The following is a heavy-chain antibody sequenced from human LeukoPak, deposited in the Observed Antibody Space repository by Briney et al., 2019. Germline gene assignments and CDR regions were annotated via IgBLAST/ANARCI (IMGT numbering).Heavy chain of an antibody. Sequence: PSQTLSLTCAVSGGSISSGGYSWRWIRQPRGKGLEWIGYIYHSGSTYYNPSLMSRITISVDRSKNQFSLKLSSVTAADTAVYYCARGRMVRGVINWFDPWGQGTLVTVSS. CDR2: IYHSGST. CDR1: GGSISSGGYS. CDR3: ARGRMVRGVINWFDP. V-gene: IGHV4-30-2*01. J-gene: IGHJ5*02. D-gene: IGHD3-10*01.